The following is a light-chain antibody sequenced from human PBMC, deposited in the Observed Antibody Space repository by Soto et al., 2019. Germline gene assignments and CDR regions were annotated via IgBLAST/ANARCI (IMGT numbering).Light chain of an antibody. J-gene: IGKJ1*01. Sequence: ELVLTQSPGTLSLSAGERAALSCRASQSVSSSYLAWYQQKPGQAPRLLTYGASSRATGIPDRFSGSGSGTDFTLTISRLEPEDFAVYYCQQYGSTPRTFGQGTKVDIK. CDR3: QQYGSTPRT. CDR2: GAS. V-gene: IGKV3-20*01. CDR1: QSVSSSY.